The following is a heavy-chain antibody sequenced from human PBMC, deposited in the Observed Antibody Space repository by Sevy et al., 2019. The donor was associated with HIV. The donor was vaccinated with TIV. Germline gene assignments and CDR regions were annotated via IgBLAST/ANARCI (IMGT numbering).Heavy chain of an antibody. CDR1: GYSFTAYS. J-gene: IGHJ6*02. CDR2: INPSSGDT. CDR3: ARDRTIVGGQGGMDV. D-gene: IGHD3-3*01. V-gene: IGHV1-2*06. Sequence: ASVKVSCKASGYSFTAYSMHWVRQAPGDGLEWMGRINPSSGDTEYAQKFQGRVTMTTDTSINTAYMELSRLRSDETAVFYCARDRTIVGGQGGMDVWGQGTTVTVSS.